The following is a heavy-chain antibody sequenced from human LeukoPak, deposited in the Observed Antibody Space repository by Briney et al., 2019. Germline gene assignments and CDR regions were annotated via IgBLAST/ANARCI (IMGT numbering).Heavy chain of an antibody. V-gene: IGHV1-18*01. CDR2: ISAYNGNT. D-gene: IGHD3-9*01. Sequence: ASVKVSCKASGYTFTSYGISWVRQAPGQGLEWMGWISAYNGNTNYAQKFQGRVTMTEDTSTDTAYMELSSLRSEETAVYYCATVPLLRYFDCLNWGQGTLVTVSS. J-gene: IGHJ4*02. CDR3: ATVPLLRYFDCLN. CDR1: GYTFTSYG.